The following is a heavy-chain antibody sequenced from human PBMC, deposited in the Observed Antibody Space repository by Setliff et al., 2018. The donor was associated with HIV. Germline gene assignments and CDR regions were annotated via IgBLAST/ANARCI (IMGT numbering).Heavy chain of an antibody. J-gene: IGHJ4*02. V-gene: IGHV4-34*01. CDR3: ASSVGFRDF. Sequence: SETLSLTCSVSGGPVSGHFWTWIRQAPGKGLEWIAEITPSGRTNYSPSLKSRLSLSIESSKNQLFLKVMSVTAADSAVYYCASSVGFRDFWGQGTPVTVSS. D-gene: IGHD3-10*01. CDR2: ITPSGRT. CDR1: GGPVSGHF.